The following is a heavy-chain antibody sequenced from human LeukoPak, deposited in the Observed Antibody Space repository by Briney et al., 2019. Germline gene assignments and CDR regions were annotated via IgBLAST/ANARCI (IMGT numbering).Heavy chain of an antibody. D-gene: IGHD6-19*01. V-gene: IGHV3-30*03. CDR2: IAADGGVK. J-gene: IGHJ4*02. CDR1: GFTFHDHG. CDR3: AREATWGQWYFDH. Sequence: PGTPLRLSCVASGFTFHDHGMDWVRQAPGKGLEWVAVIAADGGVKHYADSVQGRFILSRDNSKNTLFLQMNSLSVEDTAVYYCAREATWGQWYFDHWGQGTPVTVSS.